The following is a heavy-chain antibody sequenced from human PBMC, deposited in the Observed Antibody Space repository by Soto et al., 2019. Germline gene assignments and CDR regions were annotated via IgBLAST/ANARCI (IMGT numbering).Heavy chain of an antibody. D-gene: IGHD3-22*01. CDR1: GGSVSSGSYY. CDR2: IYYSGST. Sequence: QVQLQESGPGLVKPSETLSLTCTVSGGSVSSGSYYWSWIRQPPGKGLEWIGYIYYSGSTNYNPSLRSRVTISVDTSKNQFSLKLRAVTAADTAVYYCAREADYDSSGYYYSRGGVDYWGQGTLVTVSS. J-gene: IGHJ4*02. CDR3: AREADYDSSGYYYSRGGVDY. V-gene: IGHV4-61*01.